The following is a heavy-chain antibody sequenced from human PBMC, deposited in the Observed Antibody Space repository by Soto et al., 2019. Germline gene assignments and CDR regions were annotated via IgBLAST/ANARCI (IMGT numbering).Heavy chain of an antibody. Sequence: QVRLVQSEAEVKKAGSSVKVSCKASGGTFSSDAVTWVRQAPGQGLEWMGGVIPMFPKANYSQKFQGRVTITTEKSTSTVYMELNSLKSEDTAVYYCARCHSNSSGPGYLDSWGQGPMATVTS. CDR2: VIPMFPKA. V-gene: IGHV1-69*06. CDR3: ARCHSNSSGPGYLDS. CDR1: GGTFSSDA. D-gene: IGHD3-22*01. J-gene: IGHJ4*02.